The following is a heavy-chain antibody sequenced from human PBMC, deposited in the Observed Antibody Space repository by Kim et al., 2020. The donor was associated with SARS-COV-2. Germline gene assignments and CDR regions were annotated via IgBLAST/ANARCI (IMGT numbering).Heavy chain of an antibody. Sequence: GGSLRLSCAASGFTFSDHYMDWVRQAPGKGLEWVGRTRDKTKGYTTEYAAPVKGRVTISRDDSKNSLYLQMDSLKTEDTAVYYCGTLPLKTVKVDSYWGQGTPVTVSS. J-gene: IGHJ4*02. CDR2: TRDKTKGYTT. V-gene: IGHV3-72*01. CDR3: GTLPLKTVKVDSY. D-gene: IGHD1-1*01. CDR1: GFTFSDHY.